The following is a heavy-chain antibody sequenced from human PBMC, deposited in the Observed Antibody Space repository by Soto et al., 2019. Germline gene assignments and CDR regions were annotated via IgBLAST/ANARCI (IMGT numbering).Heavy chain of an antibody. V-gene: IGHV3-15*01. CDR3: SRAATTVTTIDY. D-gene: IGHD4-17*01. CDR1: GFTFSNAW. Sequence: EVQLVESGGGLVKPGGSLRLSCAASGFTFSNAWMSWVRQAPGKGLEWVGRIKRNADGGTVDYAPPVRGRFTISRDDSKNTVYLQMNSLKTEDTAMYYCSRAATTVTTIDYWGQGTLVTVSS. J-gene: IGHJ4*02. CDR2: IKRNADGGTV.